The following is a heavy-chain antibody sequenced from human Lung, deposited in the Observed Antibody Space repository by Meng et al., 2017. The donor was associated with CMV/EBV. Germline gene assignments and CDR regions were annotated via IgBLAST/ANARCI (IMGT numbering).Heavy chain of an antibody. CDR2: VYWNDDN. V-gene: IGHV2-5*01. CDR1: GFSLNTAGLG. J-gene: IGHJ2*01. Sequence: FCGFSLNTAGLGLGLVRQPPGKAPEWLALVYWNDDNRYSPSLRNRLTITKDTSKNPAVLTMSNMDPVDTATYYCAHYGDYRFGWYFDLWGRGTLVTVSS. D-gene: IGHD4-17*01. CDR3: AHYGDYRFGWYFDL.